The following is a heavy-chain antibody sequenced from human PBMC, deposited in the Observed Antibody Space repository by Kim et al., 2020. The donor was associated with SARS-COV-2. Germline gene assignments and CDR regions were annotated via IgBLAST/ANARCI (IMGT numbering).Heavy chain of an antibody. CDR2: SN. V-gene: IGHV4-59*08. D-gene: IGHD7-27*01. CDR3: ARHGDGSVDY. Sequence: SNNSAPSLRSRVTISVDTSKNQFSLRLSSVTAADTAVYYCARHGDGSVDYWGQGTLVTVSS. J-gene: IGHJ4*02.